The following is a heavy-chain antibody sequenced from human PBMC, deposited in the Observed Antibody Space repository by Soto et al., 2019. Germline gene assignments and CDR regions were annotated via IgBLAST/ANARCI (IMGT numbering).Heavy chain of an antibody. CDR1: GYTFTSYA. CDR3: AQGGATWIQLWLGYYYGMDV. CDR2: INAGNGNT. Sequence: ASVKVSCKASGYTFTSYAMNWVRQAPGQRLEWMGWINAGNGNTRYSQKFQARVTITADTSTSTAYMELSSLRSEDTAVYYCAQGGATWIQLWLGYYYGMDVWGQGTTVTVSS. D-gene: IGHD5-18*01. V-gene: IGHV1-3*01. J-gene: IGHJ6*02.